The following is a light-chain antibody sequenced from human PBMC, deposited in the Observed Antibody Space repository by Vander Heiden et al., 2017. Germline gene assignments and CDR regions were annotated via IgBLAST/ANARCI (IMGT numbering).Light chain of an antibody. J-gene: IGLJ2*01. CDR3: AAWDDSLSGRV. CDR2: NNN. V-gene: IGLV1-47*01. CDR1: SSNIGSNY. Sequence: QSVLTQPPSPSGTPGQRVTISCSGSSSNIGSNYVYWYQQLPGTAPNLLIYNNNQRPSGVPDRFSGSKSGTSVSLAISGLRSEDEAEYYCAAWDDSLSGRVFGGGTKLTVL.